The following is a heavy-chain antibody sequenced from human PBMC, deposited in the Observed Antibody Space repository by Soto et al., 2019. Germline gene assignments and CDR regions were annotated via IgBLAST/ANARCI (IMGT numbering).Heavy chain of an antibody. J-gene: IGHJ3*02. CDR3: ARDPEDIVVVPAATDAFDI. Sequence: GGSLRLSCAASGFTFSSYGMHWVRQAPGKGLEWVAVIWYDGSNKYYADSGKGRFTISRDNSKNTLYLQMNSLRAEDTAVYYCARDPEDIVVVPAATDAFDIWGQGTMVTVSS. CDR1: GFTFSSYG. CDR2: IWYDGSNK. V-gene: IGHV3-33*01. D-gene: IGHD2-2*01.